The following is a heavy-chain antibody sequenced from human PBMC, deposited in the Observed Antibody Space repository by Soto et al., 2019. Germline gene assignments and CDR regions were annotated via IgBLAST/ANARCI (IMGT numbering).Heavy chain of an antibody. CDR2: IYYSGTT. Sequence: SETLSLTCAVSGDSVSNENYHWSWIRQPPGKGLEWIGYIYYSGTTNYNSYLKSRLTLSVDMSKNQFSLKLTSVTAADTAVYFCARSQRGRTAFTFDYWGQGALVTVSS. V-gene: IGHV4-61*01. CDR3: ARSQRGRTAFTFDY. D-gene: IGHD3-16*01. CDR1: GDSVSNENYH. J-gene: IGHJ4*02.